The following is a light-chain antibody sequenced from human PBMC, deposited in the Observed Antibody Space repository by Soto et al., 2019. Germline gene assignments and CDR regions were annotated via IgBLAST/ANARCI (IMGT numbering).Light chain of an antibody. J-gene: IGKJ1*01. CDR2: KTS. CDR1: QSIVGW. CDR3: QQYKTSQWT. Sequence: DIHMAQSPSALSASVGDRVTITCRASQSIVGWLAWYQQKPGKAPKVLIYKTSTLESGVPSGFSGGGSGTEFTLSISSLQPDDFATYYCQQYKTSQWTFGQGTKVE. V-gene: IGKV1-5*03.